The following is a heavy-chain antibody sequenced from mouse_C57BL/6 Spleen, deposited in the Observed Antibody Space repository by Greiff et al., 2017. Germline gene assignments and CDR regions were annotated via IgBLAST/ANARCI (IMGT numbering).Heavy chain of an antibody. J-gene: IGHJ2*01. CDR2: IDPSDSDT. CDR3: ARSDYDYYFDY. D-gene: IGHD2-4*01. V-gene: IGHV1-52*01. Sequence: QVQLQQPGAELVRPGSSVKLSCKASGYTFTSYWMHWVKQRPIQGLEWIGNIDPSDSDTHYNQKFKDKATLTVDKSSSTAYMQLSSLTSEDSAVYYCARSDYDYYFDYWGQGTTLTVSS. CDR1: GYTFTSYW.